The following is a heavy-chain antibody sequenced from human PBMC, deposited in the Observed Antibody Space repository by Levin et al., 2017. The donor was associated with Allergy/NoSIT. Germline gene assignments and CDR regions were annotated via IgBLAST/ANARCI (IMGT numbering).Heavy chain of an antibody. CDR3: ARATMTGLLAGF. D-gene: IGHD3-22*01. V-gene: IGHV5-51*01. Sequence: LGESLKISCQHSGYSFTSYWIGWVRQMPGKGLEWMGIIYPAESDTRYSPSFQGQVTISVDKSISTAYLQWRSLKASDTAIYYCARATMTGLLAGFWGQGTLVTVSS. CDR1: GYSFTSYW. J-gene: IGHJ4*02. CDR2: IYPAESDT.